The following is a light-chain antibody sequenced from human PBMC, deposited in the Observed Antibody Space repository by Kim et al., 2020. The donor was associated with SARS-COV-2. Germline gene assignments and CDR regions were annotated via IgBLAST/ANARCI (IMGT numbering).Light chain of an antibody. V-gene: IGKV3-20*01. Sequence: SLGQRAPLSCRASQSVSSGNLAWYQQKPGQAPRLLIYGASSRATGIPDRFSGGGSGTDFTLTINRLEPEDFAVYYCQQYAGSPYTFGQGTKVDIK. CDR1: QSVSSGN. CDR2: GAS. J-gene: IGKJ2*01. CDR3: QQYAGSPYT.